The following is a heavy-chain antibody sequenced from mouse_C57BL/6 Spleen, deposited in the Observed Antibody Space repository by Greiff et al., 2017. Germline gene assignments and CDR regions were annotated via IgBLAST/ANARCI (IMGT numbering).Heavy chain of an antibody. CDR3: ARKEGF. CDR2: IDPSDSYT. D-gene: IGHD3-2*02. V-gene: IGHV1-50*01. J-gene: IGHJ2*01. Sequence: QVQLQQPGAELVKPGASVKLSCKASGFTFTSYWMQWVKQRPGQGLEWIGGIDPSDSYTNYTQKFKGKATLTVDTSSSTAYLQLSSLTSEDSAVYYCARKEGFWGKGTTLTVSS. CDR1: GFTFTSYW.